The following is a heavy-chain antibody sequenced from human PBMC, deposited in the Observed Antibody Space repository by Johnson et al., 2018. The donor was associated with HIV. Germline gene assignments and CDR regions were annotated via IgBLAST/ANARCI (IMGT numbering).Heavy chain of an antibody. CDR1: GFTFDDYA. CDR2: IYSGGNT. V-gene: IGHV3-66*01. D-gene: IGHD3-16*01. CDR3: AREGDYVWGPGKVSDI. Sequence: VQLVESGGVVVQPGGSLRLSCAASGFTFDDYAMHWVRQAPGKGLEWVSVIYSGGNTYYADPVKGRFTISRDNAKNSLYLQMNSLRAEDTAVYYCAREGDYVWGPGKVSDIWGQGTMVTVSS. J-gene: IGHJ3*02.